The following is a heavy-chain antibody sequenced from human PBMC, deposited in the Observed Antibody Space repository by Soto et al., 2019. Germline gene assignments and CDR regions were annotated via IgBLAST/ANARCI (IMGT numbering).Heavy chain of an antibody. V-gene: IGHV4-34*01. J-gene: IGHJ4*02. Sequence: QVQLQQWGAGLLKPSETLSLTCAAYGGSFSGYYWSWIRQHPGKGLEWIGEINHSGRTNYNPSLKSQITIQVNAPKGQSPLKLSSVTAADTAVYYCARGGRGSGPPTIGYWGQGTLVTVSS. CDR3: ARGGRGSGPPTIGY. CDR1: GGSFSGYY. CDR2: INHSGRT. D-gene: IGHD6-25*01.